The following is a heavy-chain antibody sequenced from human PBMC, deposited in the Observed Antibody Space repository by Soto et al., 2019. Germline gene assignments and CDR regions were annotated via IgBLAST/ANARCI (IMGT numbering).Heavy chain of an antibody. V-gene: IGHV3-15*01. CDR1: GVTFTNAW. CDR2: IKSKTDGETT. CDR3: YADPGNCPEY. J-gene: IGHJ4*02. D-gene: IGHD1-26*01. Sequence: EVQLVESGGDLVKPEGSLRLSCAASGVTFTNAWMSWVRQAPGKGLEWVGRIKSKTDGETTDYAAAVKGRCIISRYDSTSSLCLLMRGLNAEDTAVYYCYADPGNCPEYWGGGTLLTVSS.